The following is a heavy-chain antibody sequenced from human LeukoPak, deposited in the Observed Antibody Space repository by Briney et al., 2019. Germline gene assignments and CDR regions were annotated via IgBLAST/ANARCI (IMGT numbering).Heavy chain of an antibody. CDR2: ISSSSSYI. V-gene: IGHV3-21*01. CDR3: ARVYITGTTDYYYYGMDV. D-gene: IGHD1-20*01. CDR1: GFTFSSYE. J-gene: IGHJ6*02. Sequence: NPGGSLRLSCAASGFTFSSYEMNWVRQAPGKGLEWVSSISSSSSYIYYADSVKGRFTISRDNAKNSLYLQMNSLRAEDTAVYYCARVYITGTTDYYYYGMDVWGQGTTVTVSS.